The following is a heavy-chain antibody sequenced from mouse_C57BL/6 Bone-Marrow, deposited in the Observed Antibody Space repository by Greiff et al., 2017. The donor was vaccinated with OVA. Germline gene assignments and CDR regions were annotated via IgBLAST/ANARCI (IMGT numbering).Heavy chain of an antibody. V-gene: IGHV1-53*01. D-gene: IGHD1-1*01. Sequence: VQLQQPGTELVKPGASVKLSCKASGYTFTSYWMHWVKQRPGQGLEWIGNINPSNGGTNYNEKFKSKATLTVDKSSSTAYMQLSSLTSEDSAVYDCARFPYYYGSSGYAMDYWGQGTSVTVSS. CDR3: ARFPYYYGSSGYAMDY. CDR1: GYTFTSYW. CDR2: INPSNGGT. J-gene: IGHJ4*01.